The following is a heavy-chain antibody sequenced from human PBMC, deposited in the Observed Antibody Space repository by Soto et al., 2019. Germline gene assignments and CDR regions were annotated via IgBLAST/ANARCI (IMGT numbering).Heavy chain of an antibody. V-gene: IGHV4-31*03. CDR3: ARGPPSSSSIWFDP. CDR1: GGSISSGGYY. Sequence: QVQLQESGPGLVKPSQTLSLTCTVSGGSISSGGYYWSWIRQHPGKGLEWIGYIYYSGSTYYNPSLKSRVTISVDTSKNQFSLKLSSVTAADTAVYYSARGPPSSSSIWFDPWGQGTLVTVSS. D-gene: IGHD6-6*01. J-gene: IGHJ5*02. CDR2: IYYSGST.